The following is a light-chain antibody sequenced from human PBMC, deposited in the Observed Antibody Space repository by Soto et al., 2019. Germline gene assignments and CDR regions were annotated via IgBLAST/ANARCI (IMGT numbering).Light chain of an antibody. CDR2: GAS. J-gene: IGKJ5*01. Sequence: EVVMTQSPATLSVSPGERATLSCRASQSVRDNLAWYQQRPGQSPRLLIYGASTRATGIPARLSGSGSGTEFTLIISGLQSEDFGVYYCQQYNNWPPITFGQGTRLEIQ. V-gene: IGKV3-15*01. CDR1: QSVRDN. CDR3: QQYNNWPPIT.